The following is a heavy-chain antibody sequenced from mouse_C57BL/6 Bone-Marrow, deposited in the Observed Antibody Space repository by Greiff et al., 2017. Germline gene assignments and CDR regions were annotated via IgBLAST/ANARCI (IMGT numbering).Heavy chain of an antibody. CDR1: GFTFSSYA. Sequence: EVQLVESGEGLVKPGGSLKLSCAASGFTFSSYAMSWVRQTPEKRLEWVAYISSGGDYIYYADTVKGRFTISRDNARNTLYLQMSGLKSEDTAMYYCTRDCGDGYCFDDWGQGTALTVSS. CDR3: TRDCGDGYCFDD. D-gene: IGHD2-3*01. J-gene: IGHJ2*01. CDR2: ISSGGDYI. V-gene: IGHV5-9-1*02.